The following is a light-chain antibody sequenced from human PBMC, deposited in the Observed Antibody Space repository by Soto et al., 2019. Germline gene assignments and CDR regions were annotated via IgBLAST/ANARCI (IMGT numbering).Light chain of an antibody. J-gene: IGKJ1*01. CDR3: HHYGDSPST. CDR1: QSGSSRY. CDR2: GAS. Sequence: EILLTQSPGTLSLSPGERATLSCRAGQSGSSRYLAWYQQKPGQAPKLLIYGASTRATGIPDRFSGSGSGTAFSLTISRLEPEDFSVYYCHHYGDSPSTFGHGTKVEIK. V-gene: IGKV3-20*01.